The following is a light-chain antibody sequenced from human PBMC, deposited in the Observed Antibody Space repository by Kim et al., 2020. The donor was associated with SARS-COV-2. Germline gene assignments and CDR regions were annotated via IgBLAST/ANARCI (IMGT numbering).Light chain of an antibody. CDR2: AKN. Sequence: GQTVRITCQGDSLRSYYASWYQQKPGQAPVLVIYAKNNRPSGIPDRFSGSSSGNTASLTITGAQAEDEADYYCNSRDSSGNHLVVFGGGTQLTVL. CDR3: NSRDSSGNHLVV. J-gene: IGLJ2*01. V-gene: IGLV3-19*01. CDR1: SLRSYY.